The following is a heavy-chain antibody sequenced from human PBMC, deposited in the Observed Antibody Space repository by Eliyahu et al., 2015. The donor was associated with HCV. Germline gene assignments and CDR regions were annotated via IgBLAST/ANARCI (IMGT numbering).Heavy chain of an antibody. V-gene: IGHV4-59*01. CDR1: GGSITTYY. CDR3: ASGGGGIAVAGTGGWFDP. CDR2: IPYSGST. J-gene: IGHJ5*02. D-gene: IGHD6-19*01. Sequence: QVQLQESGPGLVKPSETLSLTCTVSGGSITTYYWXWXRKPPGKGLEWIGYIPYSGSTNYNPSLKSRVTISLDTSKNQFSLKLTSVTAADTAVYFCASGGGGIAVAGTGGWFDPWGQGTLVTVSS.